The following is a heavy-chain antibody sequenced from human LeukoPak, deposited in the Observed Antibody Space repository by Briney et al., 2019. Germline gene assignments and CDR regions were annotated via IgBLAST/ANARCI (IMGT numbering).Heavy chain of an antibody. CDR3: ARAIYGYYMDV. Sequence: PSETLSLTCTVSGGSISSYYWSWIRQPPGKGLEWIGYIYYSGSTNYNPSLKSRVTISVDTSKNQFSLKLSSVTAADTAVYYCARAIYGYYMDVWGKGTTVTVSS. D-gene: IGHD4-17*01. CDR2: IYYSGST. CDR1: GGSISSYY. V-gene: IGHV4-59*01. J-gene: IGHJ6*03.